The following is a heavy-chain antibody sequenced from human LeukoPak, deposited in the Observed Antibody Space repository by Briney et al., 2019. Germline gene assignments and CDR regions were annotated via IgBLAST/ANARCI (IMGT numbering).Heavy chain of an antibody. V-gene: IGHV4-39*07. D-gene: IGHD3-10*01. Sequence: SETLSLTCSVSGDSISTSSSYWGWIRQPPGKGLEWIGSIYYSGSTYYNPSLKSRVTISVDTSKDQFSLKLSSVTAADTAVYYCARTRRFGEKFFDYWGQGTLVTVSS. CDR2: IYYSGST. CDR1: GDSISTSSSY. CDR3: ARTRRFGEKFFDY. J-gene: IGHJ4*02.